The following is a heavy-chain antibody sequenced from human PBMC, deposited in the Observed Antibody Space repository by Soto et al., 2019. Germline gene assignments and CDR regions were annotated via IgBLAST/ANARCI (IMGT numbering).Heavy chain of an antibody. J-gene: IGHJ4*02. V-gene: IGHV5-51*01. CDR2: IFPRDSDT. Sequence: PGESLKISCQASGYTFTNYWIGWVRQMPGGGLEWMGLIFPRDSDTRYSPSFEGQVTISTDNSIATAYLQWRSLRASDTAIYYCATGMVPTSFDYWGQGTLVTVSS. CDR3: ATGMVPTSFDY. CDR1: GYTFTNYW. D-gene: IGHD2-8*01.